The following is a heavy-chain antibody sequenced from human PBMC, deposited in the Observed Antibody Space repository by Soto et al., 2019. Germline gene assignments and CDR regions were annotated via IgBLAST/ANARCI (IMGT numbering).Heavy chain of an antibody. D-gene: IGHD6-13*01. CDR2: INPNSGGT. V-gene: IGHV1-2*04. CDR1: GYTFTGYY. CDR3: ARRSPSGTGAFDI. J-gene: IGHJ3*02. Sequence: ASVKVSCKASGYTFTGYYMHWVRQAPGQGLEWMGWINPNSGGTNYAQKFQGWVTMTRDTSISTAYMELSRLRSDDTAVYYCARRSPSGTGAFDIWGQGTMVTVSS.